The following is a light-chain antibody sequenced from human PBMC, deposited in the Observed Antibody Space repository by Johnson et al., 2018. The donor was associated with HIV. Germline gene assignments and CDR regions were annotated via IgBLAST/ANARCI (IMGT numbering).Light chain of an antibody. CDR2: ENN. Sequence: QSVLTKSPSVSAAPGQKVTISCSGTSSNIGNNYVSWYQQFPGTAPKLLIYENNKRPSGIPDRFSGSKSGTSATLGITGLQTGDEADYYCGTWDSSLSAHYVFGTGTKIPVL. V-gene: IGLV1-51*02. CDR3: GTWDSSLSAHYV. J-gene: IGLJ1*01. CDR1: SSNIGNNY.